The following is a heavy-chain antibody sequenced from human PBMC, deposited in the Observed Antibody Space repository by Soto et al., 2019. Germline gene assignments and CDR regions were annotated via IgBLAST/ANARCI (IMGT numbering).Heavy chain of an antibody. J-gene: IGHJ4*02. V-gene: IGHV3-74*01. CDR3: AKGVDNYGDPELDY. D-gene: IGHD5-18*01. CDR1: GFTFSRHW. Sequence: EVQLVESGGGLVQPGGSLRLSCAASGFTFSRHWMHWVRLAPGKGPVWVSRVSGDGSTTTYADSVKGRFTISRDNAKSTLYLQMNSLRVEDTAVYFCAKGVDNYGDPELDYWGQGTLVTVSS. CDR2: VSGDGSTT.